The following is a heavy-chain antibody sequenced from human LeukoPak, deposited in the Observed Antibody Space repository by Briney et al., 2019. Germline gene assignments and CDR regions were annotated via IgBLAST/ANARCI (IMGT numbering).Heavy chain of an antibody. CDR1: GYTFTSYY. Sequence: ASVTVSCKASGYTFTSYYMHWVRQAPGQGLEWRGIINPSGGSTNYAQKFQGRVTITRDTSTSTVYMELSSLRSEDTAVYYCARDLGFGELLPLSYYGMDVWGQGTTVTVSS. V-gene: IGHV1-46*01. D-gene: IGHD3-10*01. CDR2: INPSGGST. CDR3: ARDLGFGELLPLSYYGMDV. J-gene: IGHJ6*02.